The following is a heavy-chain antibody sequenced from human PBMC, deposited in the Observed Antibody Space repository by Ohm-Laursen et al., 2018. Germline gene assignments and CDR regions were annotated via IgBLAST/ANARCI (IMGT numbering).Heavy chain of an antibody. V-gene: IGHV3-74*01. J-gene: IGHJ4*02. CDR1: GFTFSSYW. CDR2: INSDGSST. D-gene: IGHD1-7*01. Sequence: SLRLSCTASGFTFSSYWMHWVRQAPGKGLVWVSRINSDGSSTSYADSVKGRFTISRDNAKNTLYLQMNSLRAEDTAVYYCAKEDRRELLAFDYWGQGTLVTVSS. CDR3: AKEDRRELLAFDY.